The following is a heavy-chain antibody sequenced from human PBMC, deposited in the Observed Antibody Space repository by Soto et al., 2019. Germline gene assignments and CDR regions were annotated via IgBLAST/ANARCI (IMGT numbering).Heavy chain of an antibody. CDR3: ARRDTSGFLRYFDN. V-gene: IGHV1-69*06. Sequence: QMQLVQSGAEVKKPGSSVKVSCKASGGTLSSFINYPINWVRQAPGQGLGWMGGIVPNVGTVNYAQKFQGRVTITAAKSTGTAYMELSSLRSEDTALYYCARRDTSGFLRYFDNWGQGTLVTVSS. D-gene: IGHD3-3*01. CDR1: GGTLSSFINYP. CDR2: IVPNVGTV. J-gene: IGHJ4*02.